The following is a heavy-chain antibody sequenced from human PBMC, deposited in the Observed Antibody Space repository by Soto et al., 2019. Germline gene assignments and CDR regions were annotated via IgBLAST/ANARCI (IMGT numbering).Heavy chain of an antibody. D-gene: IGHD6-13*01. CDR2: IYYSGST. CDR3: ATTGIAGAET. J-gene: IGHJ5*01. CDR1: GVTGIGGSCY. Sequence: SEILSLTSPFSGVTGIGGSCYLSWIRQPPGKGPEWIWYIYYSGSTNYNPSHKSRVTISVDTSKNQFSLKLSSVTAADTAGYYWATTGIAGAETWGQGTLVNVSS. V-gene: IGHV4-61*01.